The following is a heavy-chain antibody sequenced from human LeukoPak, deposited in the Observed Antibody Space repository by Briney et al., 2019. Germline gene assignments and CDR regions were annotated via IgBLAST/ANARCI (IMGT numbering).Heavy chain of an antibody. CDR3: AKELVSSSWYGDAFDI. Sequence: PGGSLRLSCAASGFTFSSYGMHWVRQAPGKGLEWVVFIRYDGSNKYYADSVKGRFTISRDNSKNTLYLQMNSLRAEDTAVYYCAKELVSSSWYGDAFDIWGQGTMVTVSS. CDR2: IRYDGSNK. J-gene: IGHJ3*02. V-gene: IGHV3-30*02. CDR1: GFTFSSYG. D-gene: IGHD6-13*01.